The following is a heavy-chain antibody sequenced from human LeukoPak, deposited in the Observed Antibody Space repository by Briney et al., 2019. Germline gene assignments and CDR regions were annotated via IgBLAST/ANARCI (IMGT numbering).Heavy chain of an antibody. CDR3: ARERIRDILPGYPDY. V-gene: IGHV3-21*01. J-gene: IGHJ4*02. D-gene: IGHD3-9*01. CDR2: ISSSSSYI. CDR1: GFTFSSYS. Sequence: GGSLRLSCAASGFTFSSYSMNWVRQAPGKGLEWVSSISSSSSYIYYADSVKGRFTISRDNAKNSLYLQMTSLRAEDTAVYYCARERIRDILPGYPDYWGQGTLVTVSS.